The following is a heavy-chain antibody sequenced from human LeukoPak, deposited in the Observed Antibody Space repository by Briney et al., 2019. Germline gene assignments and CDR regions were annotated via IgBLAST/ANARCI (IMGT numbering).Heavy chain of an antibody. J-gene: IGHJ5*02. CDR2: ISYDGSNK. CDR1: GFTFSSYG. V-gene: IGHV3-30*03. CDR3: AREFGYSSSWPGWFDP. D-gene: IGHD6-13*01. Sequence: AGGSLRLSCAASGFTFSSYGMHWVRQAPGKGLGWVAVISYDGSNKYYADSVKGRFTTSRDNSKNTLYLQMNSLRAEDTAVYYCAREFGYSSSWPGWFDPWGQGTLVTVSS.